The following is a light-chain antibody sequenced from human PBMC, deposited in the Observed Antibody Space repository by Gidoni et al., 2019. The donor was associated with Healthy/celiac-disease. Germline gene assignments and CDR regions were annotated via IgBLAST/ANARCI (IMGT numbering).Light chain of an antibody. J-gene: IGKJ1*01. V-gene: IGKV2-30*01. CDR1: QILVYSDGNTY. Sequence: DVVMTQSPLSLPVTLGQPASISCRSSQILVYSDGNTYLNWFQQRPAQSPRRLIYKVSNRDSGVPDRFSGSGSGTDFTLKISRVEAEDVGVYYCMQGTHWPWTFGQGTKVEIK. CDR3: MQGTHWPWT. CDR2: KVS.